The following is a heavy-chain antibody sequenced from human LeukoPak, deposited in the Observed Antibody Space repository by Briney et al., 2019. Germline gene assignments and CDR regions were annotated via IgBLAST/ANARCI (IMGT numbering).Heavy chain of an antibody. CDR1: GGSISSDY. D-gene: IGHD3/OR15-3a*01. CDR3: ASQPYFLGLYYLDS. V-gene: IGHV4-59*08. CDR2: IYYSGST. Sequence: PSETLSLTCTVSGGSISSDYWSWIRQPPGKGLEWIGHIYYSGSTNYNPSLKSRVTISVDTSKNQFSLRLGSVTAADTAVYYCASQPYFLGLYYLDSWGKETLFTVSS. J-gene: IGHJ4*02.